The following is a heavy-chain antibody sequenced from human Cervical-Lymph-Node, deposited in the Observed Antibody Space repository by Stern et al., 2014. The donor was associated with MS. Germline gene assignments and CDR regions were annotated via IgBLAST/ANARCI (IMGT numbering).Heavy chain of an antibody. CDR3: ARERWGVIYAMDV. J-gene: IGHJ6*02. V-gene: IGHV3-11*06. CDR2: ISSSSSYT. D-gene: IGHD3-10*01. CDR1: GFTFSDYY. Sequence: VQLVESWGGLVKPGGSLRLSCAASGFTFSDYYMSWIRQAPGKGLEWVSYISSSSSYTNYADSVQGRLTISRDNAKNSLYLQMNSLRDEDTAVYYCARERWGVIYAMDVWGQGTTVTVSS.